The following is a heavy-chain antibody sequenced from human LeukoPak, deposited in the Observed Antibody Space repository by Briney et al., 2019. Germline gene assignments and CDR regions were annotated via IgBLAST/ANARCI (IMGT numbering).Heavy chain of an antibody. J-gene: IGHJ4*02. CDR1: GGSFSGYY. V-gene: IGHV4-34*01. D-gene: IGHD2-2*01. CDR2: INHSGST. CDR3: ARGIVVVPAAYDY. Sequence: PSETLSLTCAVYGGSFSGYYWSWIRQPPGKGLEWMGEINHSGSTNYNPSLKSRVTISIDKSKNPFSLKLSSVTAADTAVYYCARGIVVVPAAYDYWGQGTLVTVSS.